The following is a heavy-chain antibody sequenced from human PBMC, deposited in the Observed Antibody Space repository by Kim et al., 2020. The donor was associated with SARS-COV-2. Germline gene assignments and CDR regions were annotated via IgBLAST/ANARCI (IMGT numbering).Heavy chain of an antibody. CDR1: GFTFSSYA. V-gene: IGHV3-23*03. D-gene: IGHD2-2*02. J-gene: IGHJ6*02. Sequence: GGSLRLSCAASGFTFSSYAMSWVRQAPGKGLEWVSVIYSGGSSTYYADSVKGRFTISRDNSKNTLYLQMNSLRAEDTAVYYCAMSLVVPAAIRTYYYYGMDVWGQGTTVTVSS. CDR3: AMSLVVPAAIRTYYYYGMDV. CDR2: IYSGGSST.